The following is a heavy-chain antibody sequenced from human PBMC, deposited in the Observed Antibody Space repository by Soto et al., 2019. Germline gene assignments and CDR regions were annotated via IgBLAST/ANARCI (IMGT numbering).Heavy chain of an antibody. CDR1: GGTFSSYA. CDR2: IIPIFGTA. CDR3: ARVPEYSYGFALIDY. Sequence: QVQLVQSGAEVKKPGSSVKVSCKASGGTFSSYAISWVRQAPGQGLEWMGGIIPIFGTANYAQKFQGRVTITADEPTSTAYMELSRLRSEDTAVYYCARVPEYSYGFALIDYWGQGTLVTVSS. V-gene: IGHV1-69*12. J-gene: IGHJ4*02. D-gene: IGHD5-18*01.